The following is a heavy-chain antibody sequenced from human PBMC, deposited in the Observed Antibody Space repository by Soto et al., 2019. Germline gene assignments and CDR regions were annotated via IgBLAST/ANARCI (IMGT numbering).Heavy chain of an antibody. J-gene: IGHJ4*01. CDR1: GFTFSDAW. Sequence: PGGSLRLSCAASGFTFSDAWINWVRQAPGKGLEWVGRIKSKIDGGTTDFAAPVKGRFAISRDDSRDMVYMEMYSLKTDDTAAYYCTTDSLFTGQLVRMDNWGHGTLVTVSS. CDR2: IKSKIDGGTT. V-gene: IGHV3-15*07. CDR3: TTDSLFTGQLVRMDN. D-gene: IGHD3-9*01.